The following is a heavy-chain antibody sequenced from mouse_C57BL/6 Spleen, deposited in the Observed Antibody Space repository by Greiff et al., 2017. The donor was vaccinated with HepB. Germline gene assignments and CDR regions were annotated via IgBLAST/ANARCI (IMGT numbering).Heavy chain of an antibody. D-gene: IGHD1-1*01. V-gene: IGHV1-74*01. CDR1: GYTFTSYW. CDR3: AIGDYYGSTSYWYFDV. Sequence: VQLQQPGAELVKPGASVKVSCKASGYTFTSYWMHWVKQRPGQGLEWIGRIHPSDSDTNYNQKFKGKATLTVDKSSSTAYMQLSSLTSEDSAVYYCAIGDYYGSTSYWYFDVWGTGTTVTVSS. J-gene: IGHJ1*03. CDR2: IHPSDSDT.